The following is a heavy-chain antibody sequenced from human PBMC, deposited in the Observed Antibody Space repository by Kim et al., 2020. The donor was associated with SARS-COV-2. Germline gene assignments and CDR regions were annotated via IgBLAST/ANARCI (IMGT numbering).Heavy chain of an antibody. CDR2: IIPIFGTA. D-gene: IGHD2-15*01. CDR3: ARLYCSGGSCYSPVYYYYGMDV. V-gene: IGHV1-69*13. CDR1: GGTFSSYA. Sequence: SVKVSCKASGGTFSSYAISWVRQAPGQGLEWMGGIIPIFGTANYAQKFQGRVTITADESTSTAYMELSSLRSEDTAVYYCARLYCSGGSCYSPVYYYYGMDVWGQGTTVTVSS. J-gene: IGHJ6*02.